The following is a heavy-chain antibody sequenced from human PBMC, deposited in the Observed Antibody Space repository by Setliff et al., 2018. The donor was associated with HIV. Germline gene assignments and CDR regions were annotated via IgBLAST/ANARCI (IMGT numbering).Heavy chain of an antibody. Sequence: ASVKVSCKASGYTFTFYAIHWVRQAPGQRLEWMGWINAGNGNTRYSQKFQGRVTVARDTSASTAYVELSSLRSEDTAVYYCSRDQNYGSGSYYTNNAFDIWGQGTMVTVSS. CDR3: SRDQNYGSGSYYTNNAFDI. CDR2: INAGNGNT. CDR1: GYTFTFYA. D-gene: IGHD3-10*01. J-gene: IGHJ3*02. V-gene: IGHV1-3*01.